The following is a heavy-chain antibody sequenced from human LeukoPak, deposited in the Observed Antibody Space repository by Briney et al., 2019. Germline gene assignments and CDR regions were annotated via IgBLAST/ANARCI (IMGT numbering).Heavy chain of an antibody. Sequence: SGGSLRLSCAASRFTFTSYAMSWVRQAPGKGLEWVSGISGSGGSAYYADSVKGRFTISRDNSRSTVYLQMINLRDEDTAIYYCAKFAGTSAHLEKWLRFGDNWFDPWGQGTLVTVSS. CDR1: RFTFTSYA. CDR3: AKFAGTSAHLEKWLRFGDNWFDP. D-gene: IGHD5-12*01. V-gene: IGHV3-23*01. J-gene: IGHJ5*02. CDR2: ISGSGGSA.